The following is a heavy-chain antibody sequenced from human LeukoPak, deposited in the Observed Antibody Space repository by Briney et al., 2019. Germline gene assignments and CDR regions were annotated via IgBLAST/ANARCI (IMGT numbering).Heavy chain of an antibody. J-gene: IGHJ4*02. V-gene: IGHV1-69*13. D-gene: IGHD3-3*01. Sequence: ASVKVSCKASGGTFSSYAISWVRQAPGQGLEWMGGIIPIFGTANYAQKFQGRVTITADESTSTAYMELSSLRSEDTAVYYCARGQASRAVFEAPQFDYWGQGTLVTVSS. CDR1: GGTFSSYA. CDR2: IIPIFGTA. CDR3: ARGQASRAVFEAPQFDY.